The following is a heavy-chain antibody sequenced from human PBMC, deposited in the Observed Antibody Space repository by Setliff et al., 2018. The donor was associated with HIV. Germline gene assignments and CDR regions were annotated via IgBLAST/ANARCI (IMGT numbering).Heavy chain of an antibody. Sequence: PGESLKISCKGSGYSFTSYWIGWVRQVPGKGLEWMGIIYPQDSDTRYSPSFEGHVTISADTSRYTAYLQWRALKASDTAMYYCARHTIDISLLVVQDPGPFDLWGRGTMVTVSS. V-gene: IGHV5-51*01. D-gene: IGHD3-3*02. J-gene: IGHJ3*01. CDR2: IYPQDSDT. CDR1: GYSFTSYW. CDR3: ARHTIDISLLVVQDPGPFDL.